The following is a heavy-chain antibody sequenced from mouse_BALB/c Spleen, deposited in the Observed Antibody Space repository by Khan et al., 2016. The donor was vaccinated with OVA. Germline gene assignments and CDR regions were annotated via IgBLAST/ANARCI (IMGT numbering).Heavy chain of an antibody. Sequence: EVELVESGGDLVKPGGSLKLSCAASGFTFSTYGMSWVRQAPDKGLEWVATVSTGGSYTYYPDSVKGRFTISRDNAKSTLYLQMSGLRSEDTAMFYCTRLAYYYDSEGFAYWGQGTLVTVSA. CDR1: GFTFSTYG. CDR2: VSTGGSYT. V-gene: IGHV5-6*01. CDR3: TRLAYYYDSEGFAY. J-gene: IGHJ3*01. D-gene: IGHD1-1*01.